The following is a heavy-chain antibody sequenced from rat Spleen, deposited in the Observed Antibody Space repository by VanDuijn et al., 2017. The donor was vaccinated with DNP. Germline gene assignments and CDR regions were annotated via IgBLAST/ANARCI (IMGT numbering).Heavy chain of an antibody. Sequence: EVQLVESGGGLVQPGRSLKLSCAASGFSLSDYYMAWVRQTPTKGLEWVAYISHDGGRTYNGDSVKGRFTISRDIAKNTLYLQMNSLRFEDTATYYCTRHVLPLRVWDYWGQGVMVTVSS. J-gene: IGHJ2*01. CDR3: TRHVLPLRVWDY. D-gene: IGHD1-4*01. CDR1: GFSLSDYY. CDR2: ISHDGGRT. V-gene: IGHV5-22*01.